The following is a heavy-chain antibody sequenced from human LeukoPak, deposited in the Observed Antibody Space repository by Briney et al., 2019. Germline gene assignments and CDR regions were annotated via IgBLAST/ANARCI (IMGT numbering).Heavy chain of an antibody. CDR1: GYTFTSYD. J-gene: IGHJ4*02. D-gene: IGHD3-22*01. CDR2: MNPNTGNT. V-gene: IGHV1-8*03. Sequence: VKVSCKASGYTFTSYDINWVRQASGQGLEWMGWMNPNTGNTGYAQKFQGRVTITRNTSISTVYMELNSLRAEDTAVYYCAKLLRYYDSSGSPQEYWGQGTLVTVSS. CDR3: AKLLRYYDSSGSPQEY.